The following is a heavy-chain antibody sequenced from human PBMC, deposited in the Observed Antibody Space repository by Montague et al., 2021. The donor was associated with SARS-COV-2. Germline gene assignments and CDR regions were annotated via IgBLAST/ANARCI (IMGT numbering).Heavy chain of an antibody. J-gene: IGHJ6*02. Sequence: SETLSLTCTVSGGSISSSSYYWGWIRQPPGKGLEWIGSIYYSGSTYYNPSLKSRVTISVDTSKNQFSLKLSSVTAADTAVYYCARQPVLRYFGCLPWFGGMDFWGQGTTVTVSS. D-gene: IGHD3-9*01. CDR2: IYYSGST. CDR1: GGSISSSSYY. V-gene: IGHV4-39*01. CDR3: ARQPVLRYFGCLPWFGGMDF.